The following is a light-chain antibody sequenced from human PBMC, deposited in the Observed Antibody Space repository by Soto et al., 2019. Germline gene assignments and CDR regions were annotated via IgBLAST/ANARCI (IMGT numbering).Light chain of an antibody. Sequence: QMTQSPSTLSASEGDRVTITCWASQSVGSWLAWHQQKPGRAPKVLVYKASNLQDGVPSRFSGSGSGTEFTITISSLQPDDVATYFCHQYSRYPWTFGQGTKVEIK. J-gene: IGKJ1*01. V-gene: IGKV1-5*03. CDR1: QSVGSW. CDR2: KAS. CDR3: HQYSRYPWT.